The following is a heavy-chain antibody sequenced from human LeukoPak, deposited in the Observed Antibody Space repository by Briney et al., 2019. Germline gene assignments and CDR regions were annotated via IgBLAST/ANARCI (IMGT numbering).Heavy chain of an antibody. D-gene: IGHD2-15*01. CDR3: ARALVGYCSGGSCYSDR. CDR1: GYTFTSYG. V-gene: IGHV1-18*01. Sequence: ASVKVSCKASGYTFTSYGISWVRQAPGQGLEWMGWISAYNGNTNYAQKLQGRVTMTTDTSTSTAYMELRSLRSDDTAVYYCARALVGYCSGGSCYSDRWGQGTLVTVSS. J-gene: IGHJ4*02. CDR2: ISAYNGNT.